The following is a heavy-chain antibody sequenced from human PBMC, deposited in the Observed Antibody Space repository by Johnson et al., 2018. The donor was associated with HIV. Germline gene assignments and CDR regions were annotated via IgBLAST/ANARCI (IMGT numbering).Heavy chain of an antibody. CDR3: ARGVTVAGTNGQSAFDI. CDR1: GFTFSSYA. Sequence: VQLVESGGGLVQPGGSLRLSCAASGFTFSSYAMHWVRQAPGKGLEYVSAISSNGGSTYYANSVKGRFTISRDNSKNTLYLQIGSLRAEDMAVYYCARGVTVAGTNGQSAFDIWGQGTMVTVSS. V-gene: IGHV3-64*01. CDR2: ISSNGGST. D-gene: IGHD6-19*01. J-gene: IGHJ3*02.